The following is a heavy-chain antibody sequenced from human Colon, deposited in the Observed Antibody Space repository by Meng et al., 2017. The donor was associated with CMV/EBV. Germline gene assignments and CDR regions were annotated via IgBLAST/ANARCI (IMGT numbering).Heavy chain of an antibody. V-gene: IGHV4-61*01. CDR2: IYYSGNT. D-gene: IGHD3-3*01. CDR3: ARERFVFWGGSSSYDFDS. J-gene: IGHJ4*02. Sequence: SETLSLTCTVSGASIRSGSYYWSWIRQPPGRGLEWIGNIYYSGNTEYNPSLKSRVTISVDWSKNQFSLKMNSMTTADTAVYYCARERFVFWGGSSSYDFDSWGQGTLVTVSS. CDR1: GASIRSGSYY.